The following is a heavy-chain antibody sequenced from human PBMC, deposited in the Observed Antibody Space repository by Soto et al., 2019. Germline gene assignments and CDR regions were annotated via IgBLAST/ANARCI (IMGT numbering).Heavy chain of an antibody. CDR1: RGSFSGYY. D-gene: IGHD3-10*01. CDR3: ARGKGSYGSESTRHWYFEL. V-gene: IGHV4-34*02. CDR2: INHSGST. J-gene: IGHJ2*01. Sequence: QVQLQQWGAGLLKPSETLSLTCAVYRGSFSGYYWSWIRQPPGKGLEWIGEINHSGSTNYNPSLTSLAPXSXAXTAIQFSLTVTSVTAADSALYYCARGKGSYGSESTRHWYFELWGRGTLVTVSS.